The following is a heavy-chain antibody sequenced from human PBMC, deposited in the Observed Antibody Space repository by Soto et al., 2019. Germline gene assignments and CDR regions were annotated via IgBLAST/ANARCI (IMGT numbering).Heavy chain of an antibody. CDR2: IYYSGST. V-gene: IGHV4-59*01. J-gene: IGHJ4*02. D-gene: IGHD7-27*01. CDR1: GDSISTYY. CDR3: ARGPSGDKVDS. Sequence: SETLSLTCTVSGDSISTYYWSWIRQPPGKGLEWIGYIYYSGSTNYNPSLKSRVTISVDTSKNQFSLTLSSVSAADTAVYYCARGPSGDKVDSWGQGTLVTVSS.